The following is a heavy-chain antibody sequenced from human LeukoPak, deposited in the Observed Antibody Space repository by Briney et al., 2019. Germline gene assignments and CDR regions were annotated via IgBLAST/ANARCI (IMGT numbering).Heavy chain of an antibody. CDR2: INPNSGCT. CDR3: ARERFYASGSVYNPIDY. J-gene: IGHJ4*02. V-gene: IGHV1-2*02. D-gene: IGHD3-10*01. Sequence: ASVNVSCTSSGYTFTGYYMHGVRQAPGQGLEGMGWINPNSGCTNYAQRFQGRVTMTSDTSISTAYMELSRLTSDDTAVYYCARERFYASGSVYNPIDYWGQGTLVTVSS. CDR1: GYTFTGYY.